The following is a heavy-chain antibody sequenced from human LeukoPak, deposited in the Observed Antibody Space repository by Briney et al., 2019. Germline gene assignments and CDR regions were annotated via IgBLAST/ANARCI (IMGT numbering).Heavy chain of an antibody. Sequence: PSETLSLTCAVSGDSISSGDYSWSWIRQPSGKGLEWIGYIFHSGPSYYNPSLKSRVTISVDRSKNQFSLRLTSVTAADTAVYYCARELWFVNTPGSWLDPWGQGILVTVSS. CDR2: IFHSGPS. D-gene: IGHD3-10*01. J-gene: IGHJ5*02. CDR3: ARELWFVNTPGSWLDP. V-gene: IGHV4-30-2*01. CDR1: GDSISSGDYS.